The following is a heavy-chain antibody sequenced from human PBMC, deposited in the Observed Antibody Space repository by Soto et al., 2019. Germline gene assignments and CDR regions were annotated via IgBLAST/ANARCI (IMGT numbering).Heavy chain of an antibody. CDR2: ITGSGSTA. V-gene: IGHV3-23*01. CDR3: AKDRPNYFGSPWGYYEPGGDC. CDR1: GVPFSSYA. D-gene: IGHD3-10*01. J-gene: IGHJ1*01. Sequence: TGGSLRLSCTASGVPFSSYAMSWVRQAPGRGLEWVSSITGSGSTAFYPDSVRGRFSISRDNSKNTLYLQMNSLRVEDTALYYCAKDRPNYFGSPWGYYEPGGDCWGQGTLVTVS.